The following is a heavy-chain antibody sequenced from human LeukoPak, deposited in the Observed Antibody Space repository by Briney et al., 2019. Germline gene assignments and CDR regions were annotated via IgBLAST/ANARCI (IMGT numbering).Heavy chain of an antibody. D-gene: IGHD6-13*01. V-gene: IGHV3-21*06. CDR1: GFTFSYYS. CDR3: AKLDRGDYSSTPVPYYNYYMNV. J-gene: IGHJ6*03. CDR2: ITSSSNLI. Sequence: GSLRLSCAASGFTFSYYSMTWVRQAPGRGLEWVSCITSSSNLIFYSDSARGRFTISRDNAKNLLYLHMNSLRVEDTAVCYCAKLDRGDYSSTPVPYYNYYMNVWGKGTTVTVSS.